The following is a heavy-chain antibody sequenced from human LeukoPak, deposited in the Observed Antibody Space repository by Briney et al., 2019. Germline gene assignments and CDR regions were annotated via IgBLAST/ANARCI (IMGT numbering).Heavy chain of an antibody. CDR3: AREPDQGGSNFGY. V-gene: IGHV3-48*04. J-gene: IGHJ4*02. CDR1: GFTFSSYS. CDR2: ISSSSSTI. Sequence: GGSLRLSCAASGFTFSSYSMNWVRQVPGKGLEWVSYISSSSSTIYYADSVKGRFTISRDNSKNTLYLQMNSLRIEDTAVYYCAREPDQGGSNFGYWGQGTLVTVSS. D-gene: IGHD3-16*01.